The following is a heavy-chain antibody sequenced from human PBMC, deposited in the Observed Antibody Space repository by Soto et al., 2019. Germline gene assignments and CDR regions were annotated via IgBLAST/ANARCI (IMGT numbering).Heavy chain of an antibody. D-gene: IGHD2-21*01. Sequence: GGSLRLSFAAWGFTFVTYWMNWARQAPGKGPEWLSGINSDGTISSYADSVKGRFTISRDNARNTLSLQMNSLRADDTAVYYCARLSGDHSAFFSYGMNAWGQGTTVTVSS. J-gene: IGHJ6*02. V-gene: IGHV3-74*01. CDR2: INSDGTIS. CDR1: GFTFVTYW. CDR3: ARLSGDHSAFFSYGMNA.